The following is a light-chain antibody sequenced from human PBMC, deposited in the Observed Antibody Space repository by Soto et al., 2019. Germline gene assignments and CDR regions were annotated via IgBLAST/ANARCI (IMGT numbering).Light chain of an antibody. V-gene: IGKV3-15*01. Sequence: EIVMTHSAAAVSVSQGEKATHSFRALQSVSSHLAWYQQKPGQAPRLLIYGASTRATGIPARFSGSGSGTEFTLTISSLQSEDFAVYYCQQRSNWPPRITFGQGTRLEIK. CDR2: GAS. J-gene: IGKJ5*01. CDR3: QQRSNWPPRIT. CDR1: QSVSSH.